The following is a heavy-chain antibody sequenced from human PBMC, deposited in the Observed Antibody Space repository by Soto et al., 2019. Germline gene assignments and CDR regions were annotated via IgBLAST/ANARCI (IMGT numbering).Heavy chain of an antibody. D-gene: IGHD4-17*01. V-gene: IGHV3-23*01. CDR2: ISGSGGST. CDR3: AKDLGYGDYYFDY. Sequence: GGFLRLSCAASGFTFSSYAMSWVRQAPGKGLEWVSAISGSGGSTYYADSVKGRFTISRDNSKNTLYLQMNSLRAEDTAVYYCAKDLGYGDYYFDYWGQGTLVTVSS. CDR1: GFTFSSYA. J-gene: IGHJ4*02.